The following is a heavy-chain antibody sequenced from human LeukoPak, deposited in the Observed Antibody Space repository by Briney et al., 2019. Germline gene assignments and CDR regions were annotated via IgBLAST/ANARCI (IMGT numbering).Heavy chain of an antibody. V-gene: IGHV4-38-2*02. CDR2: IYHSGST. CDR1: GYSISSGYY. J-gene: IGHJ4*02. Sequence: SETLSLTCTVSGYSISSGYYWGWIRQPPGKGLEWIGSIYHSGSTYYNPSLKSRVTISVDTSKNQFSLKLSSVTAADTAVYYCARDQGIEAGGLCNLDYWGQGTLVTVSS. D-gene: IGHD6-13*01. CDR3: ARDQGIEAGGLCNLDY.